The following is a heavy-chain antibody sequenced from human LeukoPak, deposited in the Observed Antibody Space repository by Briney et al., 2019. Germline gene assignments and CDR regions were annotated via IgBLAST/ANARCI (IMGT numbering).Heavy chain of an antibody. D-gene: IGHD4-17*01. CDR2: ISSSSSYI. CDR3: AKDYDYGDYDAFDI. CDR1: GFTFSSYS. J-gene: IGHJ3*02. Sequence: GGSLRLSCAASGFTFSSYSMNWVRQAPGKGLEWVSSISSSSSYIYYADSVKGRFTISRDNAKNSLYLQMNSLRAEDTAVYYCAKDYDYGDYDAFDIWGQGTMVTVSS. V-gene: IGHV3-21*01.